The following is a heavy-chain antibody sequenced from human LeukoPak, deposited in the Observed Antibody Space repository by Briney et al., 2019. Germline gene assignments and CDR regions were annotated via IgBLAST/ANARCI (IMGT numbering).Heavy chain of an antibody. D-gene: IGHD6-19*01. Sequence: GGSLRLSCAASGFTFSSYGMHWVRQAPGKGLEWVSAISGSGGSTYYADSVKGRFTISRDNSKNTLYLQMNSLRAEDTAVYYCAKSRTLVAVAVILDYWGQGTLVTVSS. J-gene: IGHJ4*02. V-gene: IGHV3-23*01. CDR1: GFTFSSYG. CDR2: ISGSGGST. CDR3: AKSRTLVAVAVILDY.